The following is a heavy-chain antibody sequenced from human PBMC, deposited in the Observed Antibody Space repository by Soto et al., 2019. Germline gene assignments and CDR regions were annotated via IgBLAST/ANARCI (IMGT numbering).Heavy chain of an antibody. CDR3: ATEPGGGGY. Sequence: EVQLVESGGGLIQPGGSLRLSCAVSGFTVSNNYMSWVRQAPGKGLEGVSVIYSGGYTAYGDSVKGRFTISRDNSKNPIYFQMKTRGAEDPAVFYGATEPGGGGYWGQGTLVTVSS. CDR2: IYSGGYT. D-gene: IGHD3-10*01. CDR1: GFTVSNNY. V-gene: IGHV3-53*01. J-gene: IGHJ4*02.